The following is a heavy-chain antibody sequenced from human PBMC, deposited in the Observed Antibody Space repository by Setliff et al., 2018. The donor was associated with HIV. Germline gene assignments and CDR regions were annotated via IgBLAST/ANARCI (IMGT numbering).Heavy chain of an antibody. CDR1: GYVFSDYQ. D-gene: IGHD6-19*01. Sequence: GASVKVSCKASGYVFSDYQIHWVRQAPGQGLEYMGYIIPNSGGTMLARKFQDRVTMTRDTSISTVYLELSRLTSDDTAVYFCARDPELKQWLVRSSSFYFDYWGQGTLVTVSS. J-gene: IGHJ4*02. CDR2: IIPNSGGT. V-gene: IGHV1-2*02. CDR3: ARDPELKQWLVRSSSFYFDY.